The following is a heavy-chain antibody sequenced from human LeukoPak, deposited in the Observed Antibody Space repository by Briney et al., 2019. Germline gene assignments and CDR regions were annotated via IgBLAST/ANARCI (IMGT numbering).Heavy chain of an antibody. Sequence: GGSLRLSCAASGFTFSSYAMHWVRQAPGKGLEWVAVISYDGSNKYYADSVKGRFTISGDNSKNTLYLQMNSLRAEDTAVYYCAKDHSSDRQYFQHWGQGTLVTVSS. D-gene: IGHD6-6*01. CDR3: AKDHSSDRQYFQH. J-gene: IGHJ1*01. V-gene: IGHV3-30*04. CDR1: GFTFSSYA. CDR2: ISYDGSNK.